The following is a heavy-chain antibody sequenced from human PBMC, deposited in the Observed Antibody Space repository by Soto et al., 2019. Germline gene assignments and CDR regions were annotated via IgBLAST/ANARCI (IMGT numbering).Heavy chain of an antibody. V-gene: IGHV4-59*01. CDR2: INYGGIT. CDR3: AKTAPSGSTEY. J-gene: IGHJ4*02. CDR1: GDSITGSY. D-gene: IGHD6-13*01. Sequence: SETLSLTCTVSGDSITGSYWTWIRQPPGKGLEWIGYINYGGITRYNPSLRGRVTISMDTSRNQFSLRLTSVPAADTAVYYCAKTAPSGSTEYWGQGILVTRLL.